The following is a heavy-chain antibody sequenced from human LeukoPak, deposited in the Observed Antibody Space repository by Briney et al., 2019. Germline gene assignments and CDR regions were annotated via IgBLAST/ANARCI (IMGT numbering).Heavy chain of an antibody. J-gene: IGHJ4*02. Sequence: PSETLSLTCTVSGDSISNYYWSWIRQPAGKGLEWIGHIYTSGNNNYNPSLKSRVTMSVDTSKNQSSLKLSSVTAADTAVYYCARDGSHGYSDSYYGYWGQGTLVTVSS. CDR1: GDSISNYY. CDR3: ARDGSHGYSDSYYGY. V-gene: IGHV4-4*07. D-gene: IGHD6-13*01. CDR2: IYTSGNN.